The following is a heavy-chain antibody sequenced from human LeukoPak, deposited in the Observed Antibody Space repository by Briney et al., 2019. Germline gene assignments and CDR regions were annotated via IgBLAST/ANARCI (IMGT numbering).Heavy chain of an antibody. CDR3: ARGLFAGSTSCYDY. CDR1: GGTFSSYA. J-gene: IGHJ4*02. Sequence: SVKVSCKASGGTFSSYAISWVRQAPGQGLEWMGRIIPIFGTANYAQKFQGRVTITTDESTSTAYMELSSLRSEDTAVYYRARGLFAGSTSCYDYWRQGTLVTVSS. V-gene: IGHV1-69*05. D-gene: IGHD2-2*01. CDR2: IIPIFGTA.